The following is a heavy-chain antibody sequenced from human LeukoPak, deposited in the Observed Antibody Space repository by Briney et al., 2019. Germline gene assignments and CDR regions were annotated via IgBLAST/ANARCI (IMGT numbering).Heavy chain of an antibody. CDR3: ARDRASGMDF. D-gene: IGHD3-10*01. CDR1: GGSVNSGAYY. J-gene: IGHJ4*02. Sequence: SQTLSLTCTVSGGSVNSGAYYWSWIRQCPGKGLEWIGRIFFTGRTDYNPSLQSRLSISIDTSKNQFSMELSSVTVADTATYYCARDRASGMDFWGQGTLVTVSS. CDR2: IFFTGRT. V-gene: IGHV4-31*03.